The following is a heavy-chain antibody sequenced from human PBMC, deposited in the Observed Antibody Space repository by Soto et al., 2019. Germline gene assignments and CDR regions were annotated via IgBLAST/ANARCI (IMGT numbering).Heavy chain of an antibody. CDR1: GCTLMSYE. CDR3: ARGGYCSSTSCYPTGYYYYGMDV. V-gene: IGHV3-48*03. J-gene: IGHJ6*02. D-gene: IGHD2-2*01. Sequence: LSLSCSASGCTLMSYEINWVRQAPGKGLEWVSYISSSGGTIYYADSVKGRFTISRDNAKNSLYLQMNSLRAEDTAVYYCARGGYCSSTSCYPTGYYYYGMDVWGQGTTVTVSS. CDR2: ISSSGGTI.